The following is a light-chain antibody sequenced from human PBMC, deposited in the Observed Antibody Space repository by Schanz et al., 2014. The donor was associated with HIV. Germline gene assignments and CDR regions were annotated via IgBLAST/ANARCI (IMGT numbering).Light chain of an antibody. CDR1: SSNIGSVYD. V-gene: IGLV1-44*01. CDR2: ANS. Sequence: QSVLSQPPSASGTPGQRVTISCTGSSSNIGSVYDVHWYQQLPGTAPKHLIFANSDRPSGVPDRFSGSKSGTSASLAISGLQSEDETDYYCAGWDDSLKGVVFGGGTKPTVL. CDR3: AGWDDSLKGVV. J-gene: IGLJ2*01.